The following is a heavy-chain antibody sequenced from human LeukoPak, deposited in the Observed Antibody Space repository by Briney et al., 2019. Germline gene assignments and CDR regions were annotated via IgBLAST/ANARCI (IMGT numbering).Heavy chain of an antibody. V-gene: IGHV3-30*03. Sequence: GGSLRLSCAASGFIFSSYGMHWVRQAPGKGLEWVAAISNDGTKKYHADSVKGRFTISRDNAKNSLYLQMNSLRAEDTAVYYCASRPGDEGYWGQGTLVTVSS. D-gene: IGHD1-14*01. J-gene: IGHJ4*02. CDR3: ASRPGDEGY. CDR2: ISNDGTKK. CDR1: GFIFSSYG.